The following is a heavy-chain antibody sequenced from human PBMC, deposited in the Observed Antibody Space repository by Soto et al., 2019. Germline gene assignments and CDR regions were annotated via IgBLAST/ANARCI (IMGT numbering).Heavy chain of an antibody. Sequence: HPGGSLRLSCAASGFTFSSYGMHWVSQAPGKGLEWVAVIWYDGSNKYYADSVKGRFTISRDNSKNTLYLQMNSLRAEDTAVYYCARESSSWPPIYNWFDPWGQGTLVTVSS. V-gene: IGHV3-33*01. CDR2: IWYDGSNK. CDR1: GFTFSSYG. CDR3: ARESSSWPPIYNWFDP. J-gene: IGHJ5*02. D-gene: IGHD6-13*01.